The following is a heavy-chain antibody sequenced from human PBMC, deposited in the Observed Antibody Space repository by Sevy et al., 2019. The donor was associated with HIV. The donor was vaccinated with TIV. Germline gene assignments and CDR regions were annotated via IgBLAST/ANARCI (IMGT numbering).Heavy chain of an antibody. J-gene: IGHJ4*02. CDR2: FSFGCGRI. CDR1: GFTFAKYS. V-gene: IGHV3-23*01. D-gene: IGHD2-8*01. Sequence: GGSLRLSCAASGFTFAKYSMSWVRQAPGKGLEWVSTFSFGCGRINYADSVKGRFTISRDDSKNTLYLQMNSLRAEDTAKYCCAREGCTQPHDYLGQGNLVTVSS. CDR3: AREGCTQPHDY.